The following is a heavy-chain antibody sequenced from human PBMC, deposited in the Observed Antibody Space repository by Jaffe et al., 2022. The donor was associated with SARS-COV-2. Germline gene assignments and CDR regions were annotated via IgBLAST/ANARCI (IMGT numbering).Heavy chain of an antibody. J-gene: IGHJ6*02. Sequence: QLQLQESGPGLEKPSETLSLTCSVSGGSISSNNYHWGWIRQPPGKGLEWIGSISNSGTTYYNSSLKSRVAISVDTSKNQFSLKLSSVTAADTAVYYCARHGGGYYYFAMDVWGQGTTVTVSS. CDR2: ISNSGTT. CDR1: GGSISSNNYH. CDR3: ARHGGGYYYFAMDV. V-gene: IGHV4-39*01. D-gene: IGHD2-15*01.